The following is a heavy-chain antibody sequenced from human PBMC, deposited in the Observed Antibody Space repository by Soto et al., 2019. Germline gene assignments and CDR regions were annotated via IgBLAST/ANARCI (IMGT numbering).Heavy chain of an antibody. V-gene: IGHV4-31*03. D-gene: IGHD4-17*01. Sequence: SETLSLTCTVSGGSISSGGYYWSWIRQHPGKGLEWIGHIYYSGSTYYNPSLKSRVTISVDTSKNQFSLKLSSVTAADTAVYYCARVGAVTTFSSDYGMDVWGQGTTVTVSS. CDR1: GGSISSGGYY. CDR2: IYYSGST. J-gene: IGHJ6*02. CDR3: ARVGAVTTFSSDYGMDV.